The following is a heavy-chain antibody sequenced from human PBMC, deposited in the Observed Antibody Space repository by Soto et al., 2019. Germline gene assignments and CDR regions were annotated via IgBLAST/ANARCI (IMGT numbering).Heavy chain of an antibody. Sequence: QVQLVQSGAEVKKPGSSVKVSCKASRGTFSSYAISWVRQAPGQGLEWMGGIIPIFGTANYAQKFQGRGRITADESTNTAYMELRSVRSEDTAVYYCARSAGLSITAFDYWGQGTLVTVSS. CDR2: IIPIFGTA. CDR1: RGTFSSYA. J-gene: IGHJ4*02. D-gene: IGHD6-6*01. CDR3: ARSAGLSITAFDY. V-gene: IGHV1-69*01.